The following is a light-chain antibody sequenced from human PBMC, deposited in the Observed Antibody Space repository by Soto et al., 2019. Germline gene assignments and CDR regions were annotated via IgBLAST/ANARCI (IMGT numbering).Light chain of an antibody. Sequence: QSALTQPASVSGSPGQSITISCTGTGSVVGGYKYVSWYQQLPGKAPKLMIYDVSYRPSGVSNRFSGSKSGNTASLIISGLQAEDEADYYSSAYASSSPFVVGTRTKVTVL. CDR3: SAYASSSPFV. V-gene: IGLV2-14*01. CDR1: GSVVGGYKY. J-gene: IGLJ1*01. CDR2: DVS.